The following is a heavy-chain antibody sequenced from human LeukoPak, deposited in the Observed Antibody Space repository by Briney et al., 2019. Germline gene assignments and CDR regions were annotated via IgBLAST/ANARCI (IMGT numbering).Heavy chain of an antibody. CDR2: IFYSGST. CDR1: GGSISTSNYY. Sequence: SETLSLTCTVSGGSISTSNYYWGWIRQPPGKGLEWIGNIFYSGSTYYSPSLRSRVTISLDTSRNQFSLKLSSVTAADTAVYYCARGRGSGFPDYFDYWGQGTLVTVSS. CDR3: ARGRGSGFPDYFDY. J-gene: IGHJ4*02. V-gene: IGHV4-39*07. D-gene: IGHD3-10*01.